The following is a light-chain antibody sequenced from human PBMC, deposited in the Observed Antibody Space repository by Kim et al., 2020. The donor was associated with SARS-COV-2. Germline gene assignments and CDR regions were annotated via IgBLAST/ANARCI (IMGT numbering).Light chain of an antibody. J-gene: IGLJ2*01. CDR1: SGSIASNY. V-gene: IGLV6-57*03. Sequence: KTVPISGTRSSGSIASNYVQWYPQRPGSAPTTVIYEDNQRPSGVPDRFSGSIDSSSNSASLTISGLKTEDEADYYCQSYDSSNHVVFGGGTQLTVL. CDR2: EDN. CDR3: QSYDSSNHVV.